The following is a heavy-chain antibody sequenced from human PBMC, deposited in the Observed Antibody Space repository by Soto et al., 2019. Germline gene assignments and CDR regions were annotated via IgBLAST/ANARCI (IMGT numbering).Heavy chain of an antibody. CDR3: XHRPGSSWYSGNNWFDP. CDR2: IYWDDDK. V-gene: IGHV2-5*02. CDR1: GFSLSTSGVG. Sequence: SGPALVNPKQTLTLTCTFSGFSLSTSGVGVGWIRQPPGKALEWLALIYWDDDKRYSPSLKSRLAITRDTSKNQVVLTMTNVDPVDTATYYCXHRPGSSWYSGNNWFDPWGQGTLVTVSS. D-gene: IGHD6-13*01. J-gene: IGHJ5*02.